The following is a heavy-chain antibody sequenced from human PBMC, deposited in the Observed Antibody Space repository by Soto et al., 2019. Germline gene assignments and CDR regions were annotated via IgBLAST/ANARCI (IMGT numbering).Heavy chain of an antibody. CDR1: GESISSSSYY. CDR2: IYYSGRT. Sequence: SETLSLTCIVSGESISSSSYYWGWIRQPPGKGLEWIGSIYYSGRTYYNPSFKSRVTISIDTSKNQFSLKLSSATATDTAGYYCARQRTTVVTQAYFDHWGQVALVTVSS. J-gene: IGHJ4*02. CDR3: ARQRTTVVTQAYFDH. V-gene: IGHV4-39*01. D-gene: IGHD2-21*02.